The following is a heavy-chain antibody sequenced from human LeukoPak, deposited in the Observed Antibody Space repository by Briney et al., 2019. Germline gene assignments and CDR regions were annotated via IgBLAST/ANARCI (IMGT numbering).Heavy chain of an antibody. CDR1: GTSFSRYY. CDR2: IDHIGRA. CDR3: AMPGLCSATICSNYFES. Sequence: SETLSLTCAVYGTSFSRYYWSWIRQTPGRGLEWSGEIDHIGRASYHPSLKSRATISVDTSKNQFSLTLKSVTAADVGVYFCAMPGLCSATICSNYFESWGQGTLVTVSS. D-gene: IGHD1-26*01. J-gene: IGHJ5*01. V-gene: IGHV4-34*01.